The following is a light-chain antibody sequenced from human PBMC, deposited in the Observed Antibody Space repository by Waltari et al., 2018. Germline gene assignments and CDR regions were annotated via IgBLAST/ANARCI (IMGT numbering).Light chain of an antibody. CDR2: RDN. CDR3: AVWDVSLRGVF. Sequence: QSVLTQPPSASGTPGQRVTIPCSGGNYNIGSNYVCWYQQLPGTAPKLLIYRDNQRPSGVPDRFSGSKSGTSASLAISGLRSEDEADYYCAVWDVSLRGVFFGGGTKLTVL. V-gene: IGLV1-47*01. CDR1: NYNIGSNY. J-gene: IGLJ2*01.